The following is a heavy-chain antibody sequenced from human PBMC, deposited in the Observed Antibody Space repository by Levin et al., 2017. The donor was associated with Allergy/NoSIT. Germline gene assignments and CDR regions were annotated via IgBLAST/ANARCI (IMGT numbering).Heavy chain of an antibody. CDR3: AKGWYDIVDINWFDS. CDR2: ISYDGSNE. V-gene: IGHV3-30*18. J-gene: IGHJ5*01. Sequence: GGSLRLSCSTSGFSFNKYGMHWVRQAPGKGLEWVALISYDGSNEYYADSVKGRFTISRDNSKKILNLQMNSLTAEDSAVYYCAKGWYDIVDINWFDSWGQGTLVTVSS. CDR1: GFSFNKYG. D-gene: IGHD2-21*01.